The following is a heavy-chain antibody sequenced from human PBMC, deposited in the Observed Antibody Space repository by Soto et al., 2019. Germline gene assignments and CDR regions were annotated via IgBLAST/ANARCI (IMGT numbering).Heavy chain of an antibody. CDR2: ISGSSDTI. CDR3: ARDHGGSTWFVGIYYYFGVDV. CDR1: GFTLSSYN. V-gene: IGHV3-48*02. J-gene: IGHJ6*02. Sequence: ESGGGLVQPGGSLRLSCAASGFTLSSYNMNWVRQAPGKGLEWVSYISGSSDTIYYADSVKGRFTISRDNAKNSLSLQMDSLRDEDTAVYYCARDHGGSTWFVGIYYYFGVDVWGQGTTVTVSS. D-gene: IGHD6-13*01.